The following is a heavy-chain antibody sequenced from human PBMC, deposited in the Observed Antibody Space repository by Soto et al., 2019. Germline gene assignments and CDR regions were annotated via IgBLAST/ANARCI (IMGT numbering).Heavy chain of an antibody. CDR1: GFTFSSYS. V-gene: IGHV3-21*01. J-gene: IGHJ4*02. CDR2: ISSSSSYI. D-gene: IGHD2-2*01. Sequence: GKSLKISCAASGFTFSSYSMNWVRQAPGKGLEWVSSISSSSSYIYYADSVKGRFTISRDNAKNSLYLQMNSLRAEDTAVYSCARGGPCSSASCYPDYWGQGTLVTVSS. CDR3: ARGGPCSSASCYPDY.